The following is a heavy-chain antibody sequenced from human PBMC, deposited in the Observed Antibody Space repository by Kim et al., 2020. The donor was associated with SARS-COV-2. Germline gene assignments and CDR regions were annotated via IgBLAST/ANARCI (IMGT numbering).Heavy chain of an antibody. CDR2: IYYSGST. CDR3: ARGTG. J-gene: IGHJ4*02. Sequence: SETLSLTCTVSGGSISSSGYYWGWFRQPPGEGLEWIGSIYYSGSTYYNPSLKSRVTISVDTSKNQFSLKLSSVTAADTAVYYCARGTGWGQGTLVTVSS. V-gene: IGHV4-39*01. CDR1: GGSISSSGYY.